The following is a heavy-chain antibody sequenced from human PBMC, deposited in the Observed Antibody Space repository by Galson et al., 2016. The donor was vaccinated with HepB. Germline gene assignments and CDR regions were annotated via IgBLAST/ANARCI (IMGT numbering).Heavy chain of an antibody. CDR3: ARVLGGTSTGYFDL. CDR2: IWYDGGNK. J-gene: IGHJ4*02. CDR1: GLTFSSYG. D-gene: IGHD1-1*01. Sequence: SLRLSCAASGLTFSSYGMHWVRQAPGKGLEWVALIWYDGGNKYYADSVKGRFTISRDNSKNTLYLQMNSLRAEDTAVYYCARVLGGTSTGYFDLWGQGTLVTVSS. V-gene: IGHV3-33*01.